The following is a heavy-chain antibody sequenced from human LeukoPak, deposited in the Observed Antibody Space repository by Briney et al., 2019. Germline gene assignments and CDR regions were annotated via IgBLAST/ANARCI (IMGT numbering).Heavy chain of an antibody. Sequence: SETLSLTCTVSGGSISSSSYYWGWIRQPPGKGLEWIGSIYFGGTTYYNPSLKSRVTISVDTSKNQFSLRLSSVTAADTAVYYCARLAGAQYFQRWGQGTLVTVSS. D-gene: IGHD3-10*01. CDR3: ARLAGAQYFQR. V-gene: IGHV4-39*01. CDR2: IYFGGTT. J-gene: IGHJ1*01. CDR1: GGSISSSSYY.